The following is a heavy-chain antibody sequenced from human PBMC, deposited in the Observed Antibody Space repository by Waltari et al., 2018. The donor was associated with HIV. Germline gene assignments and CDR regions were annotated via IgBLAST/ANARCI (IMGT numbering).Heavy chain of an antibody. V-gene: IGHV3-48*03. CDR3: ARAHITMIRGGNAFDI. Sequence: EVQLVESGGGLVQPGGSLRLSCAASGFTFSSYEMNWVRQAPGKGRGWVSYMSRSGSTIHYADSVKGRFTISRDNAKNSLYLRMNSLRAEDTAVYYCARAHITMIRGGNAFDIWGQGTMVTVSS. CDR2: MSRSGSTI. D-gene: IGHD3-10*01. CDR1: GFTFSSYE. J-gene: IGHJ3*02.